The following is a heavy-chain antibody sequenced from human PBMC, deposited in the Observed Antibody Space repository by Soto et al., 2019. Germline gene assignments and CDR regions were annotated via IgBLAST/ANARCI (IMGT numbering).Heavy chain of an antibody. Sequence: NPGGSLRLSCTASGFTFGDYAMSWFRQAPGKGLEWVGFIRSKAYGGTTEYAASVKGRFTISRDDSKSIAYLQMNSLKTEDTAVYYCTRVRITMIVVVNKWFDPWGQGTLVTVSS. CDR2: IRSKAYGGTT. J-gene: IGHJ5*02. D-gene: IGHD3-22*01. V-gene: IGHV3-49*05. CDR1: GFTFGDYA. CDR3: TRVRITMIVVVNKWFDP.